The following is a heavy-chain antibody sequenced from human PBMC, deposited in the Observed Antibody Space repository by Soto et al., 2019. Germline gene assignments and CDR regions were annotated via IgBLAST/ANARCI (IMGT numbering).Heavy chain of an antibody. J-gene: IGHJ4*02. Sequence: QVQLQQWGAGLLKPSETLSLTCAVYGGSFSGYYWSWIRQPPGKGLEWIGEINHSGSTNYNPSLKSRVTISVDTSKNQFPLKLSSVTAADTAVYYCARGGGVSPSRFDYWGQGTLVTVSS. CDR3: ARGGGVSPSRFDY. CDR2: INHSGST. V-gene: IGHV4-34*01. CDR1: GGSFSGYY. D-gene: IGHD1-26*01.